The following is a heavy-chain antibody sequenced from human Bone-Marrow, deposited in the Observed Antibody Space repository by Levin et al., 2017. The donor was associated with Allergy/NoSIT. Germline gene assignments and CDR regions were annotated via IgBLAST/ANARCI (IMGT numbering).Heavy chain of an antibody. CDR1: GFTFSSYW. J-gene: IGHJ5*02. V-gene: IGHV3-74*01. CDR2: INSDGSST. D-gene: IGHD6-13*01. CDR3: ARGVVAIAAAGISWFDP. Sequence: RTGGSLRLSCAASGFTFSSYWMHWVRQAPGKGLVWVSRINSDGSSTSYADSVKGRFTISRDNAKNTLYLQMNSLRAEDTAVYYCARGVVAIAAAGISWFDPWGQGTLVTVSS.